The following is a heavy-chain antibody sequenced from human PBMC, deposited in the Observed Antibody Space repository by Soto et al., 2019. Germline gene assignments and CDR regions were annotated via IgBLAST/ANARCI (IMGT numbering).Heavy chain of an antibody. CDR3: ASATGSSGYYGMDV. J-gene: IGHJ6*02. CDR1: GYTFTSYA. Sequence: ASVKVSCKASGYTFTSYAMHWVRQAPGQRLEWMGWINAGNGNTKYSQEFQGRVTITRDTSASTAYMELSSLRSEDTAVYYCASATGSSGYYGMDVWGQGTTVTVSS. V-gene: IGHV1-3*01. CDR2: INAGNGNT.